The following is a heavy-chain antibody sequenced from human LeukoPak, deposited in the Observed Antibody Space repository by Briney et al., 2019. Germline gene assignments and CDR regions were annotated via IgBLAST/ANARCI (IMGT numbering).Heavy chain of an antibody. J-gene: IGHJ6*03. D-gene: IGHD2-15*01. CDR1: GGTFSSYA. V-gene: IGHV1-69*13. CDR3: ARVFSDIVVVVAGPRYYDYYMDV. Sequence: GAPVKVSCKASGGTFSSYAISWVRQAPGQGLEWMGGIIPIFGTANYAQKFQGRVTITADESTSTAYMELSSLRSEDTAVYYCARVFSDIVVVVAGPRYYDYYMDVWRKGTTVTISS. CDR2: IIPIFGTA.